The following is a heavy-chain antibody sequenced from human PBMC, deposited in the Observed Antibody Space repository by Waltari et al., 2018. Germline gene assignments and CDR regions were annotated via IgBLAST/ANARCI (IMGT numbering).Heavy chain of an antibody. J-gene: IGHJ3*02. CDR2: IKQDGSEK. V-gene: IGHV3-7*01. Sequence: EVQLVESGGDLVQPGGSLRLSCAASGFTFTNYWMSGVRQAPGKGREWVANIKQDGSEKYYVDAVKGRFTISRDNAKNSVYLQMNSLRAEDTAVYYCVRGFGGPNAFDIWGQGTMVTVS. CDR3: VRGFGGPNAFDI. D-gene: IGHD3-10*01. CDR1: GFTFTNYW.